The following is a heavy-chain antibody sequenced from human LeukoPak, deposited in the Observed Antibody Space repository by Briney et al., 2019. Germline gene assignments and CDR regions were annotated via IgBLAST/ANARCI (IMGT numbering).Heavy chain of an antibody. CDR1: GYSISSGYY. CDR2: IYHSGST. V-gene: IGHV4-38-2*02. D-gene: IGHD3-22*01. CDR3: ARDLDSSGYYYRRGFDI. Sequence: SSETLSLTCTVSGYSISSGYYWGWIRQPPGKGLEWIGSIYHSGSTYYNPSLKSRVTISVDTSKNQFSLKLSSVTAADTAVYYCARDLDSSGYYYRRGFDIWGQGTMVTVSS. J-gene: IGHJ3*02.